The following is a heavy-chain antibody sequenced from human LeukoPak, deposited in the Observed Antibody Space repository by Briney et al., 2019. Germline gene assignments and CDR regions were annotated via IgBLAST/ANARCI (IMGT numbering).Heavy chain of an antibody. J-gene: IGHJ4*02. CDR3: ARGASGYCSSTSCYYFDY. CDR1: GGSFSGYY. D-gene: IGHD2-2*01. CDR2: INHSGST. V-gene: IGHV4-34*01. Sequence: PSETLSITCAVYGGSFSGYYWSWIRQPPGKGLEWIGDINHSGSTNYNPSLKSRVTISVDTSKNQFSLKLSSVTAADTAVYYCARGASGYCSSTSCYYFDYWGQGTLVTVSS.